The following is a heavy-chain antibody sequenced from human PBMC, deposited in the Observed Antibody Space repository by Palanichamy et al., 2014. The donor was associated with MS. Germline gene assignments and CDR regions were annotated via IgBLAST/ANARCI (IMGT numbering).Heavy chain of an antibody. CDR3: ARRRYYDSSGYYLYYFDY. D-gene: IGHD3-22*01. Sequence: VQLVQSGAEVKKPGASVKVSCKASGYTFTSYGISWVRQAPGQGLEWMGWISAYNGNTNYAQKLQGRVTMTTDTSTSTAYMELRSLRSDDTAVYYCARRRYYDSSGYYLYYFDYWGQGTLVTVSS. CDR1: GYTFTSYG. V-gene: IGHV1-18*04. J-gene: IGHJ4*02. CDR2: ISAYNGNT.